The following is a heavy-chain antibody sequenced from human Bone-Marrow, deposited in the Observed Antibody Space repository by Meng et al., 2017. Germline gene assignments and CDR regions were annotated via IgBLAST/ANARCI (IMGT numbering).Heavy chain of an antibody. CDR1: GFTFSSYA. CDR2: ISYDGSNK. CDR3: ARETIDY. Sequence: QGQLVESGGGVVQPGRSLRLSCAAFGFTFSSYAMHWVRQAPGKGLEWVAVISYDGSNKYYADSVKGRFTISRDNSKNTLYLQMNSLRAEDTAVYYCARETIDYWGQGTLVTVSS. J-gene: IGHJ4*02. V-gene: IGHV3-30*04.